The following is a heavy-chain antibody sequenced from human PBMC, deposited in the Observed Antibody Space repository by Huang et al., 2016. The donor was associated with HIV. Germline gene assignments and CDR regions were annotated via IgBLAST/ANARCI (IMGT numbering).Heavy chain of an antibody. Sequence: QLQLQGSGPGLVKPSETLSLTCTVPVGSITSSSYYWDWIRQPPGKGLEWVGSIYYSGSPDYNPSRRSRVTVSVDTSKNQFSLKLSSVPAADTAVYYCARHFSYYDSSGYTPWDAFDIWGQGTMVTVSS. D-gene: IGHD3-22*01. CDR1: VGSITSSSYY. CDR2: IYYSGSP. J-gene: IGHJ3*02. V-gene: IGHV4-39*01. CDR3: ARHFSYYDSSGYTPWDAFDI.